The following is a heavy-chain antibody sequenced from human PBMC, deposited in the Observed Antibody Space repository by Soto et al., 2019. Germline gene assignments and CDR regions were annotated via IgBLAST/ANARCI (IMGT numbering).Heavy chain of an antibody. D-gene: IGHD6-6*01. CDR2: ISSNGVGT. V-gene: IGHV3-64*01. CDR3: ARRARPHFYYMDI. Sequence: EVQLAESGGGLAQPGGSLRLSCAASGFTLSGYAMDWVRQAPGKGLEYVSGISSNGVGTYYAKSVQGRFTISRDNSKNTVYLQMGSLRTVDMGVYHCARRARPHFYYMDIWGKGTTVTVSS. CDR1: GFTLSGYA. J-gene: IGHJ6*03.